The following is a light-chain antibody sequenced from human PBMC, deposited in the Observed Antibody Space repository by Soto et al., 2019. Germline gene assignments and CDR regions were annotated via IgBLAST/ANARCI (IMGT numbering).Light chain of an antibody. Sequence: EIVMTQSPATLSVSPGERATLSCRASQRVSRDLAWYQQKPGQAPRLLIYDTSTRATGVPARFSGSGSGTDFTLTINRLEPEDFAVYYCQQYGSSRTFGQGTKVDIK. J-gene: IGKJ1*01. CDR3: QQYGSSRT. CDR1: QRVSRD. CDR2: DTS. V-gene: IGKV3D-15*01.